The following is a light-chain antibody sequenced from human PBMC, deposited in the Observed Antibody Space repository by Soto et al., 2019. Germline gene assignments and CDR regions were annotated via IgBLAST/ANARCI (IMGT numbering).Light chain of an antibody. V-gene: IGKV3-20*01. Sequence: ELVLTQSPGTLSLSPGHRATLSCRASQTFVSTYLAWYQQQPGQAPRLLISDSSNRATGIPDRFSGSGSGPDFTITISRLEPEDFAVYYCHYYGGSPTFGGGTKVEV. CDR3: HYYGGSPT. CDR1: QTFVSTY. J-gene: IGKJ4*01. CDR2: DSS.